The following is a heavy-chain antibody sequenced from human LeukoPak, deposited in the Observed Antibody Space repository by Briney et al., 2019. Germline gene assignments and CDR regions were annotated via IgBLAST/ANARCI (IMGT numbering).Heavy chain of an antibody. Sequence: ASVKVSCKASGYTFTSYALSWVRQAPGQGLEWMGWISAYNGNTNYAQKLQDRVTMTTERSTTTAYMELRSLRFDDTAVYYCARGGTSNDAFDIWGQGTMVTVSS. CDR2: ISAYNGNT. CDR1: GYTFTSYA. D-gene: IGHD4-11*01. J-gene: IGHJ3*02. V-gene: IGHV1-18*01. CDR3: ARGGTSNDAFDI.